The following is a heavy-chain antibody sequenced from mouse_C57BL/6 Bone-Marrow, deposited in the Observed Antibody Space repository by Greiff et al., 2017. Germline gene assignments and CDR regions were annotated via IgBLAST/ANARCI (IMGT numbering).Heavy chain of an antibody. CDR2: ISDGGSYT. V-gene: IGHV5-4*01. CDR1: GFTFSSYA. Sequence: DVKLVESGGGLVKPGGSLKLSCAASGFTFSSYAMSWVRQTPEKRLEWVATISDGGSYTYYPDNVKGRFTISRDNAKNNLYLQMSHLKSEDTAMYYCARDPIQYYFDNWGQGTTHTVSS. J-gene: IGHJ2*01. CDR3: ARDPIQYYFDN.